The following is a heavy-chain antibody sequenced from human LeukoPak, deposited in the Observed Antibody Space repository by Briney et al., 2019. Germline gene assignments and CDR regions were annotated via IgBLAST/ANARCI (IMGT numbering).Heavy chain of an antibody. CDR2: ISWNSGSI. CDR1: GFTFDDYA. V-gene: IGHV3-9*01. D-gene: IGHD3-22*01. Sequence: GGSLRLSCAASGFTFDDYAMHWVRQAPGKGLEWVSGISWNSGSIGYADSVKGRFSISRDRSKNIPYLQMNSLRAEDTAVYYCARVDDSSGYYQGNVDYWGQGTLVTVSS. J-gene: IGHJ4*02. CDR3: ARVDDSSGYYQGNVDY.